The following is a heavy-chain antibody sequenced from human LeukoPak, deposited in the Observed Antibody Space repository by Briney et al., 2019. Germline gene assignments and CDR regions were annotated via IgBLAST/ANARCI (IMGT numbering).Heavy chain of an antibody. V-gene: IGHV1-3*01. J-gene: IGHJ4*02. CDR2: INAGNGNT. CDR3: ARGLGDYNTDWFPVSGY. Sequence: ASVKVSCKASGYTFTSYAMHWVRQAPGQRLEWMGWINAGNGNTKYSQKFQGRVTITRDTSASTAYMELSSLRSEDTAVYYCARGLGDYNTDWFPVSGYWGQGTPVTVSS. CDR1: GYTFTSYA. D-gene: IGHD3-9*01.